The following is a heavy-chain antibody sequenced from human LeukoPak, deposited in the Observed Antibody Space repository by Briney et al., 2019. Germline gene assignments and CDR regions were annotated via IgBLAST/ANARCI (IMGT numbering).Heavy chain of an antibody. CDR1: GGSISSGSYY. D-gene: IGHD3-16*01. Sequence: SETLSLTCTVSGGSISSGSYYWSWIRQPAGKGLEWIGYIYYSGSTNYNPSLKSRVTISVDTSKNQFSLKLSSVTAADTAVYYCASLRTSYYYYYMDVWGKGTTVTISS. V-gene: IGHV4-61*10. CDR2: IYYSGST. J-gene: IGHJ6*03. CDR3: ASLRTSYYYYYMDV.